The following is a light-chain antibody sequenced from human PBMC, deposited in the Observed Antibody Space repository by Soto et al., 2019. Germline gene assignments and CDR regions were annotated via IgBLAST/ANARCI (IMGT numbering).Light chain of an antibody. CDR2: EAS. V-gene: IGKV3-11*02. CDR1: RSVATK. J-gene: IGKJ5*01. Sequence: VITQSPTTLSVSPGERASLSYGASRSVATKLFWYQQRPGQAPRLLIYEASARATDIPARFSGSGSGREFTLTISSLEPEDSAVYYCQQRHMWPITFGQGTRLEIK. CDR3: QQRHMWPIT.